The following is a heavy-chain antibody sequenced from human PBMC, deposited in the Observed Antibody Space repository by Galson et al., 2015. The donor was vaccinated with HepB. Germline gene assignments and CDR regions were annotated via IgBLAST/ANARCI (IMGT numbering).Heavy chain of an antibody. CDR3: VKNQLELRSENYAFDI. CDR2: ISGSGGST. Sequence: SLRLSCAASGFTFSSYAMSWVRQAPGKGLEWVSAISGSGGSTYYTDSVKGRFTISRDNSKNTLYLQMNSLRAEDTTVYYCVKNQLELRSENYAFDIWGQETMVTVSS. CDR1: GFTFSSYA. J-gene: IGHJ3*02. V-gene: IGHV3-23*01. D-gene: IGHD1-7*01.